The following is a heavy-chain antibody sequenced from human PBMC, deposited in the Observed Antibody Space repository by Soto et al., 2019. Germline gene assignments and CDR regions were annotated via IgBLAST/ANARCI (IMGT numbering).Heavy chain of an antibody. CDR2: IKQDGSEK. CDR3: ARRGIVVVPAARGYYYYYYYMDV. V-gene: IGHV3-7*01. J-gene: IGHJ6*03. Sequence: GGSLRLSCAASGFTFSSYWMSWVRQAPGKGLEWVANIKQDGSEKYYVDSVKGRFTISRDNAKNSLYLQMNSLRAEDTAVYYCARRGIVVVPAARGYYYYYYYMDVWGKGTTVTVSS. D-gene: IGHD2-2*01. CDR1: GFTFSSYW.